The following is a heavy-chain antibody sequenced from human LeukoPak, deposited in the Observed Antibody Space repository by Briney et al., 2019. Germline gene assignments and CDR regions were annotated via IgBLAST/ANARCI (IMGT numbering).Heavy chain of an antibody. J-gene: IGHJ4*02. CDR3: ARQMNTVTADY. Sequence: SGTLSLTCTVSGXSISSSSYFWGWIRQPPGKGLEWIGSIFYSGSTYYNPSLNSRVTISIDTSKNQFSLRLSSVTAADTAVYYCARQMNTVTADYWGQVTLVTVSS. CDR2: IFYSGST. CDR1: GXSISSSSYF. D-gene: IGHD4-17*01. V-gene: IGHV4-39*01.